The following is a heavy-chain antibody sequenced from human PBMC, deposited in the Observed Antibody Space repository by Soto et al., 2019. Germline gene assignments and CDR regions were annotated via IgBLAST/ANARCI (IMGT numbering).Heavy chain of an antibody. D-gene: IGHD3-16*02. CDR2: IYWDDKK. J-gene: IGHJ5*02. CDR1: GFSLTARRVG. V-gene: IGHV2-5*02. Sequence: QITLKESGPTLVKPTQTLTLTCTFSGFSLTARRVGVGWIRQPPGKALEWLGIIYWDDKKRYRPVLKSRLTIPMENSTNPLVLTMSSMDPVDTATYSCARSPGSMVITLGAVIAIGRFDPWGQGSLVTVSS. CDR3: ARSPGSMVITLGAVIAIGRFDP.